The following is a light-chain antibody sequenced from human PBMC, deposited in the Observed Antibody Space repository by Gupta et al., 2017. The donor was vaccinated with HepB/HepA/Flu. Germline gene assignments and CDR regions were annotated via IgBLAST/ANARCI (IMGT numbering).Light chain of an antibody. Sequence: SYELSQPPSVSVSPGQPATIICSGNDLGNKYASWYQQKPGQSPVLLIYQDVKRPSTVPERFSGSNSGDTATLTISGTQPMDEADYYCQVWDNRVVVFGGGTKLTVL. V-gene: IGLV3-1*01. CDR3: QVWDNRVVV. CDR2: QDV. J-gene: IGLJ2*01. CDR1: DLGNKY.